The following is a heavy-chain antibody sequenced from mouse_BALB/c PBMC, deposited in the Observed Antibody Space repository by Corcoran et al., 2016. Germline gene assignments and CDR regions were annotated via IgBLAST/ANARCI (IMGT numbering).Heavy chain of an antibody. CDR1: GYTFSSYW. V-gene: IGHV1-9*01. CDR3: ARILDSYYFDY. Sequence: QVQLQQSGAELMKPGASVKISCKATGYTFSSYWIEWVKQRPGHGLEWIGEILPGSGSTNYNEKFKGKATFTADTSSNTAYMQLSSLTSEDSAVYYCARILDSYYFDYWGQGTTLTVSS. J-gene: IGHJ2*01. CDR2: ILPGSGST.